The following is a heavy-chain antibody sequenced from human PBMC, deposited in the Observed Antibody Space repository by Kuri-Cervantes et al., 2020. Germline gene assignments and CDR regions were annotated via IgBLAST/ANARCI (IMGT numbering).Heavy chain of an antibody. CDR3: ARRGSGWSLVY. Sequence: SETLSLTCTVSGGSISSSSYYWGWIRQPPGKGLEWIGEINHSGSTNYNPSLKSRVTISVDTSKNQFSLKLSSVTAADTAVHYCARRGSGWSLVYWGQGTLVTVSS. CDR1: GGSISSSSYY. J-gene: IGHJ4*02. V-gene: IGHV4-39*07. CDR2: INHSGST. D-gene: IGHD6-19*01.